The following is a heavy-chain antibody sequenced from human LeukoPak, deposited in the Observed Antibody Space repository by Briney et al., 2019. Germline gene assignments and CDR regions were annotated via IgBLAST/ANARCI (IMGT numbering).Heavy chain of an antibody. Sequence: GESLKISCKGSEYSFTSYWVGWVRPMPGKGLEWMGIIYPGDSDTRYSPSFQGQVTISADKSISTAYLQWSSLKASDTAMYYCARQGGFIAFDIGGQGTMVTVSS. CDR3: ARQGGFIAFDI. J-gene: IGHJ3*02. V-gene: IGHV5-51*01. CDR2: IYPGDSDT. D-gene: IGHD2-15*01. CDR1: EYSFTSYW.